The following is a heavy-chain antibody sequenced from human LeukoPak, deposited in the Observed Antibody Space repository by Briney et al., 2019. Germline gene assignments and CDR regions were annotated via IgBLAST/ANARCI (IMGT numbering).Heavy chain of an antibody. CDR3: ARDPPGDYGMDV. D-gene: IGHD2-21*01. V-gene: IGHV3-21*01. CDR2: ITSSSTYI. Sequence: PGGSLRLSCAASGFTFSTYSMNWVRQAPGKGLEWVSSITSSSTYIYYADPVKGRFTISRDNAENSLFLQMNSLRVEDTAVYYCARDPPGDYGMDVWGQGTTVTVSS. J-gene: IGHJ6*02. CDR1: GFTFSTYS.